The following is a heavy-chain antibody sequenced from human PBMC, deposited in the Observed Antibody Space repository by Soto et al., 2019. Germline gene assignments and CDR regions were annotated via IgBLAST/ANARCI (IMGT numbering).Heavy chain of an antibody. D-gene: IGHD1-26*01. CDR1: GDSVDNLY. J-gene: IGHJ2*01. CDR3: ACFAGYADHQELLAVCTRRTSDL. Sequence: PSETLSHTYTVSGDSVDNLYWSWIRQPPGKGLEWIGYIYYTGVTTLYKPSLKSRVTMSIDRSKNQISLILRSVTAADTAMYYCACFAGYADHQELLAVCTRRTSDL. V-gene: IGHV4-59*08. CDR2: IYYTGVT.